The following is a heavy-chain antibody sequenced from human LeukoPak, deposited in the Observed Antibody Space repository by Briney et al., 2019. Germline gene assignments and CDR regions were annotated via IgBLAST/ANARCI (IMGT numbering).Heavy chain of an antibody. CDR1: GYTFNSYD. Sequence: ASVKVSCKASGYTFNSYDINWVRQATGQGLEWMGWMNPNNGNTRFAQKFQGRVTMTTDTSTSTAYMELSILRSDDTAVYYCAGDQCDSVLVFDHWGQGTLVTVSS. CDR3: AGDQCDSVLVFDH. J-gene: IGHJ4*02. V-gene: IGHV1-8*02. D-gene: IGHD2-15*01. CDR2: MNPNNGNT.